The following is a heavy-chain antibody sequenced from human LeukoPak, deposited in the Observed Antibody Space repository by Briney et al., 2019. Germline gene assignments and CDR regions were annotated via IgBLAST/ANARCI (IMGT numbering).Heavy chain of an antibody. J-gene: IGHJ5*02. V-gene: IGHV4-59*12. D-gene: IGHD2-15*01. Sequence: SSETLSLTCSVSGGSISTYYWSWIRQPPGKGLEWIGYIYYSGRTSYNPSLKSRVTISVDTSKNQFSLKLSSVTAADTAVYYCARDHSSWGQGTLVTVSS. CDR3: ARDHSS. CDR1: GGSISTYY. CDR2: IYYSGRT.